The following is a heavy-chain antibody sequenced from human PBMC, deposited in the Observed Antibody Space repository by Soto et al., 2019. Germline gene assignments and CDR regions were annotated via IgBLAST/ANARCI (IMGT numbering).Heavy chain of an antibody. V-gene: IGHV4-4*02. Sequence: PSETLSLTCAVSGGSISSSNWWSWVRQPPGKGLEWIGEIYHSGSTNYNPSLKSRVTISVDKSKNQFSLKLSSVTAADTAAYYCARSAVAGTRYFDYWGQGTLVTVSS. CDR3: ARSAVAGTRYFDY. CDR1: GGSISSSNW. J-gene: IGHJ4*02. D-gene: IGHD6-19*01. CDR2: IYHSGST.